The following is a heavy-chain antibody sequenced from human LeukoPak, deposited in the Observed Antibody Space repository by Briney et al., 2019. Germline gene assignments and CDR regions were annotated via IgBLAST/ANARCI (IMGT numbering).Heavy chain of an antibody. Sequence: PGGSLRLSCAASGFTFSSSWISWVRQAPAKGLEWVANIKQDRTEKYYVDSVKGRFTISRDNAKSSLYLQMNSLRAEDTAVYYCARLREIPIFGVVTKSTSYFDYWGQGTLVTVSS. D-gene: IGHD3-3*01. CDR2: IKQDRTEK. J-gene: IGHJ4*02. V-gene: IGHV3-7*01. CDR1: GFTFSSSW. CDR3: ARLREIPIFGVVTKSTSYFDY.